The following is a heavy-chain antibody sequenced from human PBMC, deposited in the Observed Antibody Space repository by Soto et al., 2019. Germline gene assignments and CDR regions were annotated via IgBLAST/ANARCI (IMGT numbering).Heavy chain of an antibody. V-gene: IGHV4-34*01. CDR1: GGSFSGYY. Sequence: PSETLSLTCAVYGGSFSGYYWSWIRQPPGKGLEWIGEINHSGSTNYNPSLKSRVTISVDTSKNQFSLKLSSVTAADTAVYYCATVDIVVVPAQGANWFDPWGQGTLVTVSS. D-gene: IGHD2-2*01. CDR3: ATVDIVVVPAQGANWFDP. CDR2: INHSGST. J-gene: IGHJ5*02.